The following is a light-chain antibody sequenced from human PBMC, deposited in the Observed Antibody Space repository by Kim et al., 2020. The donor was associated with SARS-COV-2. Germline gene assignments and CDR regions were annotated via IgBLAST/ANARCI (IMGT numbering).Light chain of an antibody. CDR1: YSNIGSNS. J-gene: IGLJ2*01. CDR2: YTN. Sequence: GQTVTISCYEGYSNIGSNSVNWYQQVPGTAPKLLIHYTNQRPSGVPDRFSGSKSATSASLAISGLQSEDEADYYCASSEHGLSPAVLGGGTPLTV. CDR3: ASSEHGLSPAV. V-gene: IGLV1-44*01.